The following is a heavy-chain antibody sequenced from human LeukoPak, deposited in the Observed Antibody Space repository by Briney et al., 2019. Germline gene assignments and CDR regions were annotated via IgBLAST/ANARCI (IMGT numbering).Heavy chain of an antibody. CDR1: GGSISSGSYY. V-gene: IGHV4-61*02. CDR3: ARHLGGYPFDY. D-gene: IGHD3-22*01. Sequence: TSETLSLTCTVSGGSISSGSYYWSWIRQPAGKGLEWIGRIYTSGSTNYNPSLKSRVTISVDTSKNQFSLKLSSVTAADTAMYYCARHLGGYPFDYWGQGTLVTVSS. CDR2: IYTSGST. J-gene: IGHJ4*02.